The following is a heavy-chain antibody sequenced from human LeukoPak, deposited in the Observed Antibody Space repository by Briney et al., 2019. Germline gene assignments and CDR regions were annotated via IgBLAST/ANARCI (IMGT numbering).Heavy chain of an antibody. CDR1: GFTFSSYW. CDR2: INSDGSST. J-gene: IGHJ4*02. CDR3: AGDSNWNYDFDY. D-gene: IGHD1-7*01. V-gene: IGHV3-74*01. Sequence: GGSLRLSCAASGFTFSSYWMHWVRQAPGKGLVWVSRINSDGSSTSYADSVRGRFTISRDNAKNTLYLQMNSLRAEDTAVYYCAGDSNWNYDFDYWGQGTLVTVSS.